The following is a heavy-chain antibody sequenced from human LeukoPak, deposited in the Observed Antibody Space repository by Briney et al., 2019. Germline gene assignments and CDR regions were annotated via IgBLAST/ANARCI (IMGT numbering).Heavy chain of an antibody. J-gene: IGHJ3*02. CDR1: GFTFSSYA. CDR2: ISYDGSNK. Sequence: GGSLRLSCAASGFTFSSYAMHWVRQAPGKGLEWVAVISYDGSNKYYADSVKGRFTISRDNSKNTLYLQMNSLRAEDTAVYYCAPLPERITKIVVVSDAFDIWGQGTMVTVSS. V-gene: IGHV3-30-3*01. CDR3: APLPERITKIVVVSDAFDI. D-gene: IGHD3-22*01.